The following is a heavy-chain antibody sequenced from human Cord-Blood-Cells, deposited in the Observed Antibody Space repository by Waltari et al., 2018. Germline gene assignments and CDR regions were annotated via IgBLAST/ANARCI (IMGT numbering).Heavy chain of an antibody. Sequence: QVQLVQSGAEVKKPGSSVKVSCTAPGGPFSTYALSWVRQAPGQGLEWMGGIIPIFGTANYAQKFQGRVTITADESTSTAYMELSSLRSEDTAVYYCARSSRPLGAYYYYMDVWGKGTTVTVSS. J-gene: IGHJ6*03. V-gene: IGHV1-69*01. CDR1: GGPFSTYA. CDR3: ARSSRPLGAYYYYMDV. CDR2: IIPIFGTA. D-gene: IGHD1-26*01.